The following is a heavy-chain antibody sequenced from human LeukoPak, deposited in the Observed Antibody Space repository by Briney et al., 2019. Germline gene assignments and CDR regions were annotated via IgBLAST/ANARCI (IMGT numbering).Heavy chain of an antibody. CDR1: GLTVSSNY. Sequence: PGGSLRLSCAASGLTVSSNYMSWVRQAPGKGLEWVSVIYSGGTTYYADSVKGRCIISRDNSKNTLYLQMNSLRAEDKAVYYCAIVDTAMDPWGQGTLVTVSS. CDR3: AIVDTAMDP. J-gene: IGHJ5*02. V-gene: IGHV3-53*01. D-gene: IGHD5-18*01. CDR2: IYSGGTT.